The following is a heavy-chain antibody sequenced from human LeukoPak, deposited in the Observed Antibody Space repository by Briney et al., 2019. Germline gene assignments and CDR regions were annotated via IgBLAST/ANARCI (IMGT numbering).Heavy chain of an antibody. D-gene: IGHD3-3*01. CDR1: GGSISSYY. CDR3: ARISTIFGASYVD. V-gene: IGHV4-59*08. CDR2: IYYSGST. J-gene: IGHJ4*02. Sequence: SETLSLTCTVSGGSISSYYWSWIRQPPGKGLEWIGYIYYSGSTNYNPSLKSRVTISVDTSKNQFSLKLSSVTAADTAVYYCARISTIFGASYVDWGQGTLVTVSS.